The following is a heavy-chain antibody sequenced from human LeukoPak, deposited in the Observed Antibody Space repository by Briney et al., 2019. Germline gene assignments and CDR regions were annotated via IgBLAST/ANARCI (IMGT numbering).Heavy chain of an antibody. J-gene: IGHJ4*02. D-gene: IGHD3-9*01. CDR3: ATGGSYYDILTGRDY. Sequence: GGSLRLSCAASEFIVSINYMTWVRQAPGKGLEWVSVIYSGGSTYYADSVKGRFTIPRDNSKNTLYLQMNSLRAEDTAVYYCATGGSYYDILTGRDYWGQGTLVTVSS. CDR2: IYSGGST. V-gene: IGHV3-53*05. CDR1: EFIVSINY.